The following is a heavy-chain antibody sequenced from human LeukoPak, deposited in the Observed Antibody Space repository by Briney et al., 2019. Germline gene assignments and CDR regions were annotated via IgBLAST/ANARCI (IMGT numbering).Heavy chain of an antibody. CDR3: ARHGDYSLYYFDY. D-gene: IGHD4-11*01. CDR1: GGSFSGYY. Sequence: SETLSLTCAVYGGSFSGYYWSWIRQPPGKGLEWIGEINHSGSTNYNPSLKSRVTISVDTSKNQFSLKLSSVTAVDTAVYYCARHGDYSLYYFDYWGQGTLVTVSS. J-gene: IGHJ4*02. CDR2: INHSGST. V-gene: IGHV4-34*01.